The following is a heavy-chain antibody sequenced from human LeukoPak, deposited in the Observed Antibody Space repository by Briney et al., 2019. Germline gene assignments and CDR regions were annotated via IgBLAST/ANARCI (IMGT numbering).Heavy chain of an antibody. CDR3: ARAPVPGYCSSTSCQPTYYFDY. J-gene: IGHJ4*02. Sequence: GGSLRLSCAASGFTFSSYSMNWVRQAPGKGLEWVSSISSSSSCIYYADSVKGRFTISRDNAKNSLYLQMNSLRAEDTAVYYCARAPVPGYCSSTSCQPTYYFDYWGQGTLVTVSS. V-gene: IGHV3-21*01. D-gene: IGHD2-2*01. CDR1: GFTFSSYS. CDR2: ISSSSSCI.